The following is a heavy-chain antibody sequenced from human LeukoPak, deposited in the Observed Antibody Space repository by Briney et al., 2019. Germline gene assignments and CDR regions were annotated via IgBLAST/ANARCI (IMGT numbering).Heavy chain of an antibody. J-gene: IGHJ3*02. Sequence: ASVKVSCKASGGTFSSYAISWVRQAPGQGLEWMGRIIPILGIANYAQKFQGRVTITADKSTSTAYMELSSLRSEDTAVYYCARGNGVVPATNAFDIWGQGTMVTVSS. CDR3: ARGNGVVPATNAFDI. CDR2: IIPILGIA. CDR1: GGTFSSYA. V-gene: IGHV1-69*04. D-gene: IGHD2-2*01.